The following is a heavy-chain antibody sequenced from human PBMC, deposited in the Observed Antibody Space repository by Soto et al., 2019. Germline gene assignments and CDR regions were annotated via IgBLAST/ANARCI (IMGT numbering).Heavy chain of an antibody. V-gene: IGHV1-69*01. CDR2: IIPIFGTA. CDR3: ARSHYDFWSGYHIYYYYGMDV. J-gene: IGHJ6*02. Sequence: QVQLVQSGAEVKKPGSSVKVSCKASGGTFSSYAISWVLQAPGQGLEWMGGIIPIFGTANYAQKFQGRVTITADESTSTAYMEMSSLRSEDTAVYYCARSHYDFWSGYHIYYYYGMDVWCQGTTLTVSS. D-gene: IGHD3-3*01. CDR1: GGTFSSYA.